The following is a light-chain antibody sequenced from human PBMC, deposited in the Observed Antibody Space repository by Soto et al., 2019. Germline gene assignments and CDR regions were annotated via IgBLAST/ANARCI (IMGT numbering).Light chain of an antibody. V-gene: IGKV1-5*01. CDR3: QQYNSYSST. CDR1: QSISSW. Sequence: SQSISSWLAWYKQKPGKAPKLLIYDASILESGVPSRFSGVGSGTDFTLTISSLQPDDFATYYCQQYNSYSSTFGQGTKVDIK. CDR2: DAS. J-gene: IGKJ1*01.